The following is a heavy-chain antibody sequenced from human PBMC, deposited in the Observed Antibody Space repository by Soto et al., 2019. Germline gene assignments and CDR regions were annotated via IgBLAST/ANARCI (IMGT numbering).Heavy chain of an antibody. CDR1: EFTFSGRS. CDR3: ARGWFGPDV. V-gene: IGHV3-74*03. CDR2: IDRVGTDS. D-gene: IGHD3-10*01. Sequence: EVQLVESGGGLVQPGGSLRLSCAASEFTFSGRSVHWVRQAPGKGLVWVSGIDRVGTDSTYADSVKGRFTSSRDNVKKTVYLQMNSLGVEDTAVYYCARGWFGPDVWGKGTTVTVSS. J-gene: IGHJ6*03.